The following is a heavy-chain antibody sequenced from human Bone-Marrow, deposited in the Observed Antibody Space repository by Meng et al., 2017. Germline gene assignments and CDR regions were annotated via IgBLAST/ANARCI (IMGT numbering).Heavy chain of an antibody. CDR3: ARANELLWFGELFSRWSADYYYGMDV. CDR2: IYYSGST. Sequence: SETLSLTCTVSGGSISSSSYYWGWIRQPPGKGLEWIGSIYYSGSTYYNPSLKSRVTISVDTSKNQFSLKLSSVTAADTAVYYCARANELLWFGELFSRWSADYYYGMDVWGQGTTVTGAS. D-gene: IGHD3-10*01. CDR1: GGSISSSSYY. V-gene: IGHV4-39*07. J-gene: IGHJ6*02.